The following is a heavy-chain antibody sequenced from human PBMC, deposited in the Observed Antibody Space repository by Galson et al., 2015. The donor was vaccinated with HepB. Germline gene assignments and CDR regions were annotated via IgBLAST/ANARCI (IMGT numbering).Heavy chain of an antibody. J-gene: IGHJ6*02. CDR2: INAANGNT. CDR1: GYTFNTYA. V-gene: IGHV1-3*01. Sequence: SVKVSCKASGYTFNTYAIHWVRQAPGQRPEWMGWINAANGNTRYSQMFQGRVTFIRDTSATTTYMELSGLRSEDTAVYYCARDSTPSYAPIWFYAMDVWGQGTTVTVSS. CDR3: ARDSTPSYAPIWFYAMDV. D-gene: IGHD3-10*01.